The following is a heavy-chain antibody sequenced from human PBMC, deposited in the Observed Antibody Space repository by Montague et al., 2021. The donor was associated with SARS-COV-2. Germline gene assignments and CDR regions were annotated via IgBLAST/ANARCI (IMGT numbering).Heavy chain of an antibody. CDR2: LYKDDRTT. CDR1: GFTFSIFA. D-gene: IGHD1-1*01. V-gene: IGHV3-23*03. CDR3: AKRNDHNPRNWSFDY. J-gene: IGHJ4*02. Sequence: SLRLSCAASGFTFSIFAMSWARQAPGKGLEWISVLYKDDRTTDYAGSVKGRFTISRDNSKNTLYLQMDSLRVEDTAVYYCAKRNDHNPRNWSFDYWGRGTLVTVSS.